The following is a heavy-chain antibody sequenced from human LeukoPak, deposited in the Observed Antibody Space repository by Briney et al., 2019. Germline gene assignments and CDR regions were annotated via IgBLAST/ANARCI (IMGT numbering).Heavy chain of an antibody. CDR1: GFTFSSYA. CDR2: ISYDGSNK. Sequence: GRSLRLSCAASGFTFSSYAMHWVRQAPGKGLEWVAVISYDGSNKYYADSVKGRFTISRDNSKNTLYLQMNSLGAEDTAVYYRARESGYYLDYWGQGTLVTVSS. D-gene: IGHD3-3*01. CDR3: ARESGYYLDY. V-gene: IGHV3-30-3*01. J-gene: IGHJ4*02.